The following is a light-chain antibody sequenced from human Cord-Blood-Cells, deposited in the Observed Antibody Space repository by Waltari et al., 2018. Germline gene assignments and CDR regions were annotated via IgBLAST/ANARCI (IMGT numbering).Light chain of an antibody. CDR2: DVS. CDR1: SSDVGGYNY. Sequence: QSALTQPRSVSGSPGQSVTISCTGTSSDVGGYNYVSWYQQHPGKATNLMIYDVSKRPSGVPDRFSGPKSGNTASLTISGLQAEDEADYYCCSYAGSYTFYVFGTGTKVTVL. V-gene: IGLV2-11*01. J-gene: IGLJ1*01. CDR3: CSYAGSYTFYV.